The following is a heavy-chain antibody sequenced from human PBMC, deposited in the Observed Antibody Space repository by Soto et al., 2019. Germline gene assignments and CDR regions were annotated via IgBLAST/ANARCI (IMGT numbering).Heavy chain of an antibody. Sequence: SETLSLTYTVSGGSISSGGYYWSCIRQHPGKGLEWIGYIYYSGSTYYNPSLKSRVTISVDTSKNQFSLKLSSVTAADTTVYYCARNCDDYYYGMDVWGQGTTVTVSS. CDR2: IYYSGST. V-gene: IGHV4-31*03. CDR1: GGSISSGGYY. J-gene: IGHJ6*02. CDR3: ARNCDDYYYGMDV. D-gene: IGHD1-1*01.